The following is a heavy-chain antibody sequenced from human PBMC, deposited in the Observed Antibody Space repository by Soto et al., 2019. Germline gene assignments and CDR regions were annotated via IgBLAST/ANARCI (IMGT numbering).Heavy chain of an antibody. J-gene: IGHJ6*02. Sequence: PGGSLRLSCAASGFTFSSYSMNWVRQAPGKGLEWVSSISSSSSYIYYADSVKGRVTMTRDTSTSTVYMELSSLRSEDTAVYYCARCSGRGYYYGMDVWGQGTTVTVSS. CDR3: ARCSGRGYYYGMDV. V-gene: IGHV3-21*04. CDR1: GFTFSSYS. D-gene: IGHD2-15*01. CDR2: ISSSSSYI.